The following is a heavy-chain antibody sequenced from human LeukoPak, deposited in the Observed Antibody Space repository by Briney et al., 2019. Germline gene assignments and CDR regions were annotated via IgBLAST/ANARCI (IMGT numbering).Heavy chain of an antibody. CDR1: GFTFSSYG. CDR3: AKGLSTPYSSSWFKLYYYYGMDV. D-gene: IGHD6-13*01. Sequence: PGGSLRLSCAASGFTFSSYGMHWVRQAPGKGLEWVAVISYDGSNKYYADSVKGRFTISRDNSKNTLYLQMNSLRAEDTAVYYCAKGLSTPYSSSWFKLYYYYGMDVWGQGTTVTVSS. V-gene: IGHV3-30*18. J-gene: IGHJ6*02. CDR2: ISYDGSNK.